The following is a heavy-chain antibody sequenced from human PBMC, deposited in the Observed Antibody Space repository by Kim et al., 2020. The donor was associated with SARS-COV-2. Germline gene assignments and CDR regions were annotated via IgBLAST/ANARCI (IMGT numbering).Heavy chain of an antibody. V-gene: IGHV4-59*08. J-gene: IGHJ5*02. CDR1: GGSISGYY. CDR3: ARHPGGGWFDP. CDR2: IHSTGFT. D-gene: IGHD3-16*01. Sequence: SETLSLTCTVSGGSISGYYYSWIRQPPGKGLEWIGYIHSTGFTKYNPSLNSRVTISIDTSKNQFSLRLTSVTAADTAMYYCARHPGGGWFDPWCQGTLVT.